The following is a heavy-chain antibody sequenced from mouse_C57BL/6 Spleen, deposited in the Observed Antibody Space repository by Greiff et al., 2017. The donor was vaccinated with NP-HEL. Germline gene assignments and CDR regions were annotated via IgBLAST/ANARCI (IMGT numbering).Heavy chain of an antibody. Sequence: EVQLMESGPGLVKPSPSLSLTCSVTGYSITSGHYWNWIRQIPGNQLELMGFISNDGSTNYNPSFKNRITITRETSKNQSFLKLNSRTTEDTATYYCATGDYDGSYYAMDYWGQGTSVTVSS. J-gene: IGHJ4*01. CDR1: GYSITSGHY. CDR2: ISNDGST. CDR3: ATGDYDGSYYAMDY. V-gene: IGHV3-6*01. D-gene: IGHD2-4*01.